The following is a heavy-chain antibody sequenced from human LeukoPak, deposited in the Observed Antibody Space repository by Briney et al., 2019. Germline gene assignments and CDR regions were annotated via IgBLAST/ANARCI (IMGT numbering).Heavy chain of an antibody. V-gene: IGHV4-4*02. CDR2: IYHSGST. J-gene: IGHJ5*02. Sequence: SETLSLTCAVSGGSISSSNWWSGVRQPPGKGLEWIGVIYHSGSTNYNPSLKSRVTISVDKSKNQFSLKLSSVTAADTAVYYCARGVLWFGELLPWFDPWGQGTLVTVSS. D-gene: IGHD3-10*01. CDR1: GGSISSSNW. CDR3: ARGVLWFGELLPWFDP.